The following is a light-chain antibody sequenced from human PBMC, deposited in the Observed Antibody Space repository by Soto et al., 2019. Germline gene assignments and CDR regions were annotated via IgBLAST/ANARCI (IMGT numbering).Light chain of an antibody. CDR3: QQYDTSSPT. CDR2: RAS. CDR1: QSISSW. Sequence: DTQMTQSHSTLSASVGDRVTITCRASQSISSWLAWYQQRPGRAPQLLIYRASSLQSGGPSRVSRGGSGTEFTLTISSLQPYDFATYYGQQYDTSSPTFGQGTKVEIK. J-gene: IGKJ1*01. V-gene: IGKV1-5*03.